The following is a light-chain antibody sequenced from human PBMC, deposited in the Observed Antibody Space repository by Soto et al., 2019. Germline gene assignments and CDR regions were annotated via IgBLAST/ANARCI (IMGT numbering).Light chain of an antibody. CDR2: LNSDGSH. Sequence: QSVLTQSPSASASLGASVKLTCTLSSGHSSYAIAWHQQQPGKGPRYLMKLNSDGSHSKGDGIPDRFSGSSSGAERYLTISSLQSEDEADYYCQTWGTGPLVFGGGTKLTVL. CDR3: QTWGTGPLV. V-gene: IGLV4-69*01. CDR1: SGHSSYA. J-gene: IGLJ2*01.